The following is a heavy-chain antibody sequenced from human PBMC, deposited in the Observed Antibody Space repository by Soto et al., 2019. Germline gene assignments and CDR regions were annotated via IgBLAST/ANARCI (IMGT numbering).Heavy chain of an antibody. J-gene: IGHJ5*02. D-gene: IGHD3-10*01. CDR3: ARGASRFLTWSLILPNWFAP. Sequence: PSETLSLTCTVSGGSISSYYWSWIRQPAGKGLEWIGGIHPRRSTTYNPSLKSRVTMSVDTSKNQFSLKLSSVTAADTAVYYCARGASRFLTWSLILPNWFAPRGQGTLVTVSS. V-gene: IGHV4-4*07. CDR2: IHPRRST. CDR1: GGSISSYY.